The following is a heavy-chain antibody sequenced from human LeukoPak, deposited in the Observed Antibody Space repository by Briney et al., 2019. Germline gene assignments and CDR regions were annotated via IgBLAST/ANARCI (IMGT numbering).Heavy chain of an antibody. Sequence: ASVKVSCKASGYTFTSYGISWVRQAPRQGLEWMGWISAYNGNTNYAQKLQGRVTMTTDTSTSTAYMELRSLRSDDTAVYYCARRFDYGDYSYFDYWGQGTLVTVSS. V-gene: IGHV1-18*01. CDR2: ISAYNGNT. CDR1: GYTFTSYG. D-gene: IGHD4-17*01. CDR3: ARRFDYGDYSYFDY. J-gene: IGHJ4*02.